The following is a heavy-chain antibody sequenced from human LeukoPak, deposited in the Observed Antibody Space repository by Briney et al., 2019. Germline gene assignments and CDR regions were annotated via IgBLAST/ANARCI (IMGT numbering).Heavy chain of an antibody. CDR3: ATGGFSH. CDR2: IKSGTDGGTA. D-gene: IGHD6-25*01. V-gene: IGHV3-15*01. J-gene: IGHJ4*02. Sequence: GGSLRLSCAASGFTFSYAWMSWVRQAPGKGLEWVGRIKSGTDGGTADYAAPVKDRFTNSRDDSKNTLYLQMNSLISEDTAVYYCATGGFSHWGQGTLVTVSS. CDR1: GFTFSYAW.